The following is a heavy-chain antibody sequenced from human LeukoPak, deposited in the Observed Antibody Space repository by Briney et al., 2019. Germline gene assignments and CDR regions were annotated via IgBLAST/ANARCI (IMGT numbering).Heavy chain of an antibody. Sequence: PSETLSLTCTVSGVSISSISYYWGWIRQPPGKGLEWIGNLYYSGSTYYHSSLKSRVTITVDTSQNQFSLKVTSVTAADTAVYYCARHNRVVPPDYWGQGTLVTVSS. CDR3: ARHNRVVPPDY. J-gene: IGHJ4*02. V-gene: IGHV4-39*01. D-gene: IGHD2-15*01. CDR2: LYYSGST. CDR1: GVSISSISYY.